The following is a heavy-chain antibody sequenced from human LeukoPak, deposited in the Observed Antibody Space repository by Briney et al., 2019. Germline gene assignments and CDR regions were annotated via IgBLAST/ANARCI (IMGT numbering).Heavy chain of an antibody. CDR1: GFTFSSYW. J-gene: IGHJ4*02. CDR3: ARDGTWGTFDY. CDR2: IKQEGSEK. V-gene: IGHV3-7*01. D-gene: IGHD7-27*01. Sequence: GGSLRLSCAASGFTFSSYWMSWVRQAPGKGLEWVANIKQEGSEKHYVDSVKGRFTISRDNAKHSLSLQMNSLRAEDTAVYYCARDGTWGTFDYLGQGTLVTVPS.